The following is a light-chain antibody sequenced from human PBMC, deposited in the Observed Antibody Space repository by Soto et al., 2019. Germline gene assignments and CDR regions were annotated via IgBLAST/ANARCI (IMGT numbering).Light chain of an antibody. Sequence: QSVLTQPPSASGTPGQRVTISCSGSSSNIGINTVNWYQQVPGTAPKLLIYTDNQRPSGVPDRFSGSNSGTSASLAITGLQAEDEGDYYCQSYDRSLTYWLFGGGTQLTVL. CDR1: SSNIGINT. CDR2: TDN. V-gene: IGLV1-44*01. CDR3: QSYDRSLTYWL. J-gene: IGLJ3*02.